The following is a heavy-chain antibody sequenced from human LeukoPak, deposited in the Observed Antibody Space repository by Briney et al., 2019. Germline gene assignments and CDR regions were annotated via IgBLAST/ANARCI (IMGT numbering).Heavy chain of an antibody. CDR3: ASFYSSSSGARYYYYYMDV. J-gene: IGHJ6*03. CDR1: GGSISSSRYY. D-gene: IGHD6-6*01. CDR2: IYYSGST. V-gene: IGHV4-39*07. Sequence: SETLSLTCTVYGGSISSSRYYWGWIRQPPGKGLERIGSIYYSGSTYYNQSPKSRATKSVDTSHNQFSRKLSSLTAADTAVYYSASFYSSSSGARYYYYYMDVWGKGTTVTVSS.